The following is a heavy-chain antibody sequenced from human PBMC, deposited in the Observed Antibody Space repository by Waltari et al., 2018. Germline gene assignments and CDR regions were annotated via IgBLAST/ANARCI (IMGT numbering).Heavy chain of an antibody. CDR3: ARGGGSIAVAGTIDY. D-gene: IGHD6-19*01. J-gene: IGHJ4*02. Sequence: QVQLQESGPGLVKPSQTLSLTCTVSGGSISSGDYYWIWIRQPPGKGLEWIGYIYYSGSTYYNPSLKSRVTISVDTSKNQFSLKLSSVTAADTAVYYCARGGGSIAVAGTIDYWGQGTLVTVSS. CDR2: IYYSGST. CDR1: GGSISSGDYY. V-gene: IGHV4-30-4*08.